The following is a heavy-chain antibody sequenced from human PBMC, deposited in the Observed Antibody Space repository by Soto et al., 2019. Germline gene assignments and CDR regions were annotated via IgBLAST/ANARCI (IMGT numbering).Heavy chain of an antibody. J-gene: IGHJ6*02. CDR1: GFTFSSYA. CDR3: AIRYCSGGSCYSGYYYYGMDV. V-gene: IGHV3-23*01. CDR2: ISGSGGST. D-gene: IGHD2-15*01. Sequence: PGGSLRLSCAASGFTFSSYAMSWVRQAPGKGLEWVSAISGSGGSTYYADSVKGRFTISRDNSKNTLYLQMNSLRAEDTAVYYCAIRYCSGGSCYSGYYYYGMDVWGQGTTVTVSS.